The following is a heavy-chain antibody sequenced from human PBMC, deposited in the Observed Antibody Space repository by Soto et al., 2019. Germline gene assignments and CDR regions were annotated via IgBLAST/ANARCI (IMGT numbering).Heavy chain of an antibody. CDR3: ARHTRVSSGSGSYYKNYYYYGMDV. CDR2: IYPGDSDT. D-gene: IGHD3-10*01. V-gene: IGHV5-51*01. CDR1: GYSFTSYW. J-gene: IGHJ6*02. Sequence: EVQLVQSGAEVKKPGESLKISCKGSGYSFTSYWIGWVRQMPGKGLEWMGIIYPGDSDTRYSPSFQGQVTISADKSISTAYLQWSSLKASDTAMYYCARHTRVSSGSGSYYKNYYYYGMDVWGQGTTVTVSS.